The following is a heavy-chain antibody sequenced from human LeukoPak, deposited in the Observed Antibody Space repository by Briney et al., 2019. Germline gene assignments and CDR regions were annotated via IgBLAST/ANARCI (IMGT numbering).Heavy chain of an antibody. CDR2: ISSGASTM. CDR3: ALLAVASDFDY. V-gene: IGHV3-48*03. Sequence: SGGSLRLSCAASGFIFSSYEMYWVRQAPGKGLEWVSYISSGASTMYYADSVKGRFTISRDNAKNSLFLQMNSLRAEDTAVYYCALLAVASDFDYWGQGTLVTVSS. D-gene: IGHD6-19*01. CDR1: GFIFSSYE. J-gene: IGHJ4*02.